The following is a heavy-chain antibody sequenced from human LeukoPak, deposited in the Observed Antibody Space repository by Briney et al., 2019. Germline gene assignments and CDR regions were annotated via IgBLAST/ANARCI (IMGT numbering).Heavy chain of an antibody. CDR3: ARDPTVTNFHDAFDI. CDR2: ISSSSSPI. D-gene: IGHD4-17*01. V-gene: IGHV3-48*02. CDR1: GFTFSSYI. Sequence: GGSLRLSCAASGFTFSSYIMNWVRQAPGKGLEWVSYISSSSSPIYYADSVKGRFTISRDNAKNSLYLQMNSLRDEDTAVYYCARDPTVTNFHDAFDIWGQGTMITVSS. J-gene: IGHJ3*02.